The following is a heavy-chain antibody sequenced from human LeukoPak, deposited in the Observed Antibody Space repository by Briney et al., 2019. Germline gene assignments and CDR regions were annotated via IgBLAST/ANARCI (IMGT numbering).Heavy chain of an antibody. V-gene: IGHV3-74*01. CDR3: ARDLGWELPYDAFDI. J-gene: IGHJ3*02. Sequence: GGSLRLSCAASGFTFSSYWMHWVRQAPGKGLVWVSRINTDGSSTSYADSVKGRFTISRDNAKNTLYLQMNSLRAEDTAEYYCARDLGWELPYDAFDIWGQGTMVTVSS. CDR2: INTDGSST. CDR1: GFTFSSYW. D-gene: IGHD1-26*01.